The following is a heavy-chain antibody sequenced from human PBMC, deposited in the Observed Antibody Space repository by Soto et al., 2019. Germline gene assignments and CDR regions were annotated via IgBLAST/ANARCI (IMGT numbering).Heavy chain of an antibody. Sequence: GGSLRLSCAASGFTFRCYGMHWVRQAPGRGLEWVALISYDGSIKYYADSVRGRFTISRDNSKNTLYLQMNSLRAEDTAVYYCANSEYSRYKNIDVWGQGTTVTVSS. V-gene: IGHV3-30*18. J-gene: IGHJ6*02. CDR3: ANSEYSRYKNIDV. D-gene: IGHD5-18*01. CDR1: GFTFRCYG. CDR2: ISYDGSIK.